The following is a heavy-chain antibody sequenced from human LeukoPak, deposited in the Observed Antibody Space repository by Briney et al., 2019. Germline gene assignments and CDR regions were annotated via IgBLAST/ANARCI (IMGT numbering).Heavy chain of an antibody. CDR3: ARDLYYGSGTAHGDACDI. J-gene: IGHJ3*02. Sequence: ASVKVSCKASGDTFSGYYMHWVRQAPGQGLEWMGWFNPNSGGANYAQKFQGRVTMTRDTSISTAYMELSRLRSDDTAVYFCARDLYYGSGTAHGDACDIWGQGTMVTVSS. CDR1: GDTFSGYY. V-gene: IGHV1-2*02. D-gene: IGHD3-10*01. CDR2: FNPNSGGA.